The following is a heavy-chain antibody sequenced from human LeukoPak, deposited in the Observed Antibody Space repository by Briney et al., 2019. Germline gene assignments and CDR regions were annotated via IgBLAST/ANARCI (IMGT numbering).Heavy chain of an antibody. Sequence: GGSLRLSCAASGFTFSSYSFNWVRQAPGKGLEWVSYISRTTSYADSVKGRFTISRDNAKSSLYLQMNSLRAEDTAVYYCARPSQASGSFFESWGQGTLVTVSS. D-gene: IGHD1-26*01. CDR3: ARPSQASGSFFES. J-gene: IGHJ4*02. CDR1: GFTFSSYS. CDR2: ISRTT. V-gene: IGHV3-48*01.